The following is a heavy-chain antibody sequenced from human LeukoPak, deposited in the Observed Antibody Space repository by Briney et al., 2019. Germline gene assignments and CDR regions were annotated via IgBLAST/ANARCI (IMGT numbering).Heavy chain of an antibody. CDR2: INPNSGGT. Sequence: ASVKVSCKASGYTFTGYYIHWVRQAPGQGLEWMGWINPNSGGTNYAQKFQGRVTMTRDTSISTAYMELSRLRSDDTAVYYCARARPGYCSSTSCYSFDYWGQGTLVTVSS. J-gene: IGHJ4*02. D-gene: IGHD2-2*03. V-gene: IGHV1-2*02. CDR1: GYTFTGYY. CDR3: ARARPGYCSSTSCYSFDY.